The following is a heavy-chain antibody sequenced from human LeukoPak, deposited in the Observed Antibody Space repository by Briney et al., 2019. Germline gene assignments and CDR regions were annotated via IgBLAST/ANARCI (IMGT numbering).Heavy chain of an antibody. CDR1: GFTFSSYA. V-gene: IGHV3-23*01. CDR2: FSGSDGNT. J-gene: IGHJ4*02. D-gene: IGHD2-2*02. CDR3: AKPSVSAAIRPYDY. Sequence: GGSLRLSCAASGFTFSSYAMSWVRKVPGKGLEWVSAFSGSDGNTYYADSVKGRFTISRDNSKNTLFLQLNSLRAEDTAIYHCAKPSVSAAIRPYDYWSQGILVTVSS.